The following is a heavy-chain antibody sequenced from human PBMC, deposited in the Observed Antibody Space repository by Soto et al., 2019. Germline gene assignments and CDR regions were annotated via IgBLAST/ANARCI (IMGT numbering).Heavy chain of an antibody. CDR1: GDSISSYY. J-gene: IGHJ6*04. Sequence: QVLLQESGPGLVKPSETLSLSCTVSGDSISSYYWGWIRQPPGKEMEWIGYVSPIWGSAYNPSLQSRVAISLDTSKSQFSLELTSVTATDTAVYYCARQGFGALHGLVAVWGEGTTVTVSS. D-gene: IGHD3-10*01. CDR3: ARQGFGALHGLVAV. CDR2: VSPIWGS. V-gene: IGHV4-59*08.